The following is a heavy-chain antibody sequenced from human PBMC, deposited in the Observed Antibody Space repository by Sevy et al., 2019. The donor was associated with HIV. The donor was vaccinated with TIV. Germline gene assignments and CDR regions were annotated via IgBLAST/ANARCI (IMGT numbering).Heavy chain of an antibody. CDR1: GFTFSSYG. CDR3: ASDGGSWSGFDTQIDY. CDR2: IWYDGNNE. V-gene: IGHV3-33*08. J-gene: IGHJ4*02. Sequence: GGSLRLSCAASGFTFSSYGMHWVRQAPGKGLDWVAVIWYDGNNEYYADSVKGRFTISRDNSKNTLYLQMNSLRAEDTAVYYCASDGGSWSGFDTQIDYWGQGTLVTVSS. D-gene: IGHD3-3*01.